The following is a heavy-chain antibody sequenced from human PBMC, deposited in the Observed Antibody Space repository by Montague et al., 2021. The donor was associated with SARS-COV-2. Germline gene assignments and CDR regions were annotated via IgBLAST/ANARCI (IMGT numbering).Heavy chain of an antibody. CDR3: AEHLMQQDDYGDYFGAFDM. D-gene: IGHD4-17*01. CDR2: IYWDGDT. V-gene: IGHV2-5*02. Sequence: PALVKPTQSLTLTCSFSGFSLTTPGVGVGWFRQPPGKALEWLALIYWDGDTRYSPSLRGRLTITKDTSKNRVVLTMTNVDPVDTATYSCAEHLMQQDDYGDYFGAFDMWGHGTMVTVSS. J-gene: IGHJ3*02. CDR1: GFSLTTPGVG.